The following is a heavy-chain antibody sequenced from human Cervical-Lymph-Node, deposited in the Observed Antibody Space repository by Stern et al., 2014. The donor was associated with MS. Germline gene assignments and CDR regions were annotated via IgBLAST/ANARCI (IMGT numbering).Heavy chain of an antibody. V-gene: IGHV3-30*18. CDR2: ISYDGSIK. D-gene: IGHD2-2*01. J-gene: IGHJ4*02. Sequence: VQLVESGGGVVQPGRSLRLSCAASGFTFSSYGMHWVRQAPGKGLEWVAVISYDGSIKYYADSVKGRFTISRDNSKNTLYLQMNSLIAEDTAVYYCAKAKAPIVVVPAAPGDYWGQGTLVTVSS. CDR1: GFTFSSYG. CDR3: AKAKAPIVVVPAAPGDY.